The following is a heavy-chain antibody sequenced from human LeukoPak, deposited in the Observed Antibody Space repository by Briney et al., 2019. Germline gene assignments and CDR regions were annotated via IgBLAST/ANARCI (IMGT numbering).Heavy chain of an antibody. D-gene: IGHD3-10*01. V-gene: IGHV3-23*01. Sequence: GGTLRLSCAASGFTFSSYGMSWFRQAPGKGLEWVSAISGSGGSTYYADSVKGRFTISRDNSKNTLYLQMNSLRAEDTAVYYCAKDRYYYGSGSSDYWGQGTLVTVSS. CDR2: ISGSGGST. CDR3: AKDRYYYGSGSSDY. J-gene: IGHJ4*02. CDR1: GFTFSSYG.